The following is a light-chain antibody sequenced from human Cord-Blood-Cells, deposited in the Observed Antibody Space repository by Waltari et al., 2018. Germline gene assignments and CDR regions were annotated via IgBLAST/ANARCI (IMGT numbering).Light chain of an antibody. V-gene: IGKV1-27*01. J-gene: IGKJ5*01. CDR2: AAS. CDR3: QKYNSAPIT. Sequence: DIQMTQSPSSLSASVGDRVTITCRASQGISNYLAWYQQKPGKVPKLLIYAASTLQSGVPSRFSGSGSGTEFTFTISRLQPEDVATYYCQKYNSAPITFDQGTRLEIK. CDR1: QGISNY.